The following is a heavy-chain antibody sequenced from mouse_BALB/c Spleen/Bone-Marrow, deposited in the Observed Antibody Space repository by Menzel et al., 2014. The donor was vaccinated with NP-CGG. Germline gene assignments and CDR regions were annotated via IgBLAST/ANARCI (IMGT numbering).Heavy chain of an antibody. Sequence: VNLVESGAELVKPGASVKLSCKASGYTFTSYYMYWVKQRPGQGLEWIGGINPNNGNTNFSETFKSKATLTVDKSSSTAYMQLSSLTSEDSAVYYCTRRDYWGQGTTLTVSS. CDR2: INPNNGNT. CDR1: GYTFTSYY. V-gene: IGHV1S81*02. J-gene: IGHJ2*01. CDR3: TRRDY.